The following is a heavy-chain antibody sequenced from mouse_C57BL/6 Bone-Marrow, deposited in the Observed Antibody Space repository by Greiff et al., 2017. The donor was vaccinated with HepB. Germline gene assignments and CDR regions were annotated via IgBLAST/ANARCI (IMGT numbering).Heavy chain of an antibody. Sequence: VKLQQSGPELVKPGASVKISCKASGYAFSSSWMNWVKQRPGKGLEWIGRIYPGDGDTNYNGKFKGKATLTADKSSSTAYMQLSSLTSEDSAVYFCARGRGYGPYWYFDVWGTGTTVTVSS. CDR2: IYPGDGDT. CDR1: GYAFSSSW. CDR3: ARGRGYGPYWYFDV. V-gene: IGHV1-82*01. J-gene: IGHJ1*03. D-gene: IGHD1-1*01.